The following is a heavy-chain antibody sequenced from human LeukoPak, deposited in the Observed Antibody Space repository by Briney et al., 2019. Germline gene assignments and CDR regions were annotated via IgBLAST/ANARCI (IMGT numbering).Heavy chain of an antibody. CDR3: ARRRITMVRGVKPEYYFDY. Sequence: PSETLSLTCAVYGGSFSGYYWSWIRQPPGRGLEWIGEINHSGSTNYNPSLKSRVTISVDTSKNQFSLKLSSVTAADTAVYYCARRRITMVRGVKPEYYFDYWGQGTLVTVSS. D-gene: IGHD3-10*01. CDR2: INHSGST. V-gene: IGHV4-34*01. CDR1: GGSFSGYY. J-gene: IGHJ4*02.